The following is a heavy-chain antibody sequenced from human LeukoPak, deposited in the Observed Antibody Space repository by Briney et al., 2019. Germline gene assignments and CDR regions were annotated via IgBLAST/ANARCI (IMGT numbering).Heavy chain of an antibody. J-gene: IGHJ5*02. V-gene: IGHV1-46*01. CDR1: GYTFTSYY. D-gene: IGHD2-15*01. CDR3: ARGXXPXXXXGXCSIAWXDP. CDR2: INPSGGST. Sequence: GAXXKVXXXAXGYTFTSYYMHWVRQAPGQGLEWMGIINPSGGSTSYAQKFQGRVTMTRDTSTSTVYMELSSLRSEDKAVYYCARGXXPXXXXGXCSIAWXDPWGQGTXVTVSS.